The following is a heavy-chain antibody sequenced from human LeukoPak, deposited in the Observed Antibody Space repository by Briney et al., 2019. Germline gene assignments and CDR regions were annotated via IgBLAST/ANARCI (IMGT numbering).Heavy chain of an antibody. J-gene: IGHJ4*02. Sequence: GASVKVSCKASEYSFVSYYIHWVRQAPGEGLEWVGLIYPHDGTTNYAQKLQGRVTMTTDTSTSTAYMELRSLRSDDTAVYYCARGSHLRFLDHEGGYWGQGTLVTVSS. V-gene: IGHV1-46*01. D-gene: IGHD3-3*01. CDR1: EYSFVSYY. CDR2: IYPHDGTT. CDR3: ARGSHLRFLDHEGGY.